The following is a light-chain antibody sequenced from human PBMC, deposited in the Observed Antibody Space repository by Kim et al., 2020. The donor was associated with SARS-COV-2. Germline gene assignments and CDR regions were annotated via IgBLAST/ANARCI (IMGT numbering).Light chain of an antibody. V-gene: IGKV3-20*01. J-gene: IGKJ1*01. Sequence: SPGERATLTCGTSKNGDSSCIAWYQQKPGQTPKLLFYGASIRASGIPDRFSGTGSGTVFSLTISSLEPDDFAVYYCQQYGGSPGTFGQGTKVDIK. CDR3: QQYGGSPGT. CDR2: GAS. CDR1: KNGDSSC.